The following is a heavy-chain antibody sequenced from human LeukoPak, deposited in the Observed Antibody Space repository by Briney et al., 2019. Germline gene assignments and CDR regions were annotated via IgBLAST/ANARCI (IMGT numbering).Heavy chain of an antibody. D-gene: IGHD4-17*01. CDR3: ARCTLTTIHGVDFDY. CDR1: GGSFSGYY. V-gene: IGHV4-34*01. J-gene: IGHJ4*02. CDR2: IHHSGST. Sequence: SETLSLTCAAYGGSFSGYYWSWIRQPPRKGLEWIGEIHHSGSTNYNPSLKSRVIISVDTSKNQFSLKLSSVTAADTAVYYCARCTLTTIHGVDFDYWGQGTLVTVSS.